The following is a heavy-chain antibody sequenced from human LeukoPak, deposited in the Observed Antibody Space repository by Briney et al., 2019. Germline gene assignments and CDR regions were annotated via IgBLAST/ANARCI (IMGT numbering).Heavy chain of an antibody. J-gene: IGHJ6*02. V-gene: IGHV1-18*01. CDR1: GYTFTSYG. CDR2: ISAYNGNT. D-gene: IGHD3-3*01. CDR3: ARAPTYDFWSGYWHYYGMDV. Sequence: ASVKVSCKASGYTFTSYGISRVRQAPGQGLEWMGWISAYNGNTNYAQKLQGRVTMTTDTSTSTAYMELRSLRSDDTAVYYCARAPTYDFWSGYWHYYGMDVWGQGTTVTVSS.